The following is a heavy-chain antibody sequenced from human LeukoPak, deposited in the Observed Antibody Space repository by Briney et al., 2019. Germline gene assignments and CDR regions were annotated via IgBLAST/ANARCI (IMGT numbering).Heavy chain of an antibody. V-gene: IGHV4-34*01. CDR1: GGSFSSYY. J-gene: IGHJ3*02. CDR3: ASPIAAAGTSNGAFDI. Sequence: PSETLSLTCAVYGGSFSSYYWSWIRQPPGKGLEWIGEINHSGSTNYNPSLKSRVTISVDTSKNRFSLKLSSVTAADTAVYYCASPIAAAGTSNGAFDIWGQGTMVTVSS. CDR2: INHSGST. D-gene: IGHD6-13*01.